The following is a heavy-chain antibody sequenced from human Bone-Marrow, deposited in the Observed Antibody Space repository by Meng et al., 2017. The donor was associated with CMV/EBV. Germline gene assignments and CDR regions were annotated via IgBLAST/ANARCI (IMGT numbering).Heavy chain of an antibody. CDR1: TFTNYA. CDR3: AKKKGGIYYDSSGFYLHY. CDR2: ISGSAGST. V-gene: IGHV3-23*01. Sequence: TFTNYAMGWVRQAPGKGLEWVSAISGSAGSTYYADSVKGRFTISRDNSKDTLYLQMNNLRVEDTALYYCAKKKGGIYYDSSGFYLHYWGQGTLVTVSS. D-gene: IGHD3-22*01. J-gene: IGHJ4*02.